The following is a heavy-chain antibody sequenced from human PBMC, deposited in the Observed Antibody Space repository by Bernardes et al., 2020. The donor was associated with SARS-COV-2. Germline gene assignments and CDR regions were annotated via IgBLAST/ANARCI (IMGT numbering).Heavy chain of an antibody. CDR2: MKEDGNEI. J-gene: IGHJ4*02. CDR1: GFTFSGYT. CDR3: ARGGASRFDY. D-gene: IGHD1-26*01. V-gene: IGHV3-7*01. Sequence: GGSLRLSCAASGFTFSGYTMSWVRQAPGKGLEWVAKMKEDGNEIYYVDSVMGRFTISRDNAKNSLYLQMDSLRVEDTAVYYCARGGASRFDYWGQGTRVTVSS.